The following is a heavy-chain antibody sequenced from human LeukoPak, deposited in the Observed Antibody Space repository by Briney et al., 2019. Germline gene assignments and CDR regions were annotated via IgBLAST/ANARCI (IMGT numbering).Heavy chain of an antibody. V-gene: IGHV3-21*01. J-gene: IGHJ6*03. Sequence: GGSLRLSCAASAFTFNSYTMNWVRQAPGKGLEWVSSISSSRTYIYYADSVKGRFTISRDNAKNSLYLQMDSLGPEDTAVYYCARDPYSGNYGNDYYYYMDVWGKGTTVTISS. CDR3: ARDPYSGNYGNDYYYYMDV. CDR1: AFTFNSYT. CDR2: ISSSRTYI. D-gene: IGHD1-26*01.